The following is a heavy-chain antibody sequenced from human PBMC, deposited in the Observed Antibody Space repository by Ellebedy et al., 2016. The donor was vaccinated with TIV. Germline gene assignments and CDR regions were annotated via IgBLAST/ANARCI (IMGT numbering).Heavy chain of an antibody. J-gene: IGHJ4*02. D-gene: IGHD3-10*01. Sequence: ASVKVSCXVSGYTLTDLSMHWVRQAPGKGLEWMGGFDPEDGETIYAQKFQGRVTMTEDTSTDTAYMELSSLRSEDTAVYYCATKSVVGGYFDYWGQGTLVTVSS. V-gene: IGHV1-24*01. CDR1: GYTLTDLS. CDR2: FDPEDGET. CDR3: ATKSVVGGYFDY.